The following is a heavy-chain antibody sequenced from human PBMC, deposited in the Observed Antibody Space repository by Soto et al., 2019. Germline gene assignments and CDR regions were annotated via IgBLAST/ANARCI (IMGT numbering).Heavy chain of an antibody. CDR2: IDPGDTYA. J-gene: IGHJ5*02. D-gene: IGHD2-2*01. CDR1: GYSFTSYW. Sequence: PGEALKISCKGSGYSFTSYWSGWVRQMPGKGLEWMGRIDPGDTYATYSPAFQGHVTISADKATSTAYLQWSSLKASDTAMYYCARIYCTTTTCDSWFDPWGQGTLVTVSS. CDR3: ARIYCTTTTCDSWFDP. V-gene: IGHV5-10-1*01.